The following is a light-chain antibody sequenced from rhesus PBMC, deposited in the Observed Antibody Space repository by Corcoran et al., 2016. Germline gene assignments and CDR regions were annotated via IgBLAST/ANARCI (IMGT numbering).Light chain of an antibody. CDR2: YAS. CDR3: QQDNKHPFT. CDR1: EDIGNY. V-gene: IGKV6-47*02. J-gene: IGKJ3*01. Sequence: DIVMTQSPAFVSVTPGEKVTVTCQASEDIGNYLHWYPQKPDQAPNLFIQYASQSVSGVPSRVTGSGSGTDFTFPISGLEVEDAATYYCQQDNKHPFTFGPGTKLEIK.